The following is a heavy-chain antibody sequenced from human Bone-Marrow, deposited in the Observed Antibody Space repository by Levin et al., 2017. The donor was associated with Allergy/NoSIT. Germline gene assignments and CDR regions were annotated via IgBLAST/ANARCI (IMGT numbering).Heavy chain of an antibody. V-gene: IGHV3-15*01. CDR1: GFTFSNAW. D-gene: IGHD3-16*02. Sequence: GGSLRLSCAASGFTFSNAWMSWVRQAPGKGLEWVGRIKSKTDGGTTDYAAPVKGRFTISRDDSKNTLYLQMNSLKTEDTAVYYCTTGPMVRLRLGELSLSAPAHPFDYWGQGTLVTVSS. CDR2: IKSKTDGGTT. CDR3: TTGPMVRLRLGELSLSAPAHPFDY. J-gene: IGHJ4*02.